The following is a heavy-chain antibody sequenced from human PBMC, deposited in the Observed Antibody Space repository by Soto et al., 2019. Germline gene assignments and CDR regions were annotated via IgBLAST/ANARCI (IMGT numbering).Heavy chain of an antibody. Sequence: EVQLLESGGGLVQPGVSLKLSCAASGLSFSNYAMNWVRQAPGKGLEWVSAISGTGGNTYYADSVRGRFTISRDNSKNTLYLQMNSLRAADTGVYYCAKDRRYCVTTTCYVGYSGMEVWGQGTTVTVSS. D-gene: IGHD2-2*01. CDR3: AKDRRYCVTTTCYVGYSGMEV. CDR1: GLSFSNYA. CDR2: ISGTGGNT. J-gene: IGHJ6*02. V-gene: IGHV3-23*01.